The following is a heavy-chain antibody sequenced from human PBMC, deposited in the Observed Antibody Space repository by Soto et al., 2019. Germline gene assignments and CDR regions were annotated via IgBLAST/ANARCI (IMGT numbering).Heavy chain of an antibody. CDR3: ARDRDNIGYYTKSDY. Sequence: EVQLEESGGGLVQPGGSLRLSCEASGFTVSNNYMSWVRQAPGKGLEWVSVIYSGGNTYYADSVKGRFTISTDSSKNTLYLQIDSLRAEDTAVYYCARDRDNIGYYTKSDYWGQGTLVTVSS. V-gene: IGHV3-66*01. CDR1: GFTVSNNY. D-gene: IGHD3-22*01. CDR2: IYSGGNT. J-gene: IGHJ4*02.